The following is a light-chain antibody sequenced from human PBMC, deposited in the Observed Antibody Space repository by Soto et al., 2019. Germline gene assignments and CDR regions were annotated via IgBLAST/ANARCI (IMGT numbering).Light chain of an antibody. V-gene: IGKV3-20*01. Sequence: ENVLTQSPGTLSLSPGERATLSCRASQTVSSNYLAWYQQKPGQTPRLLIYEASSRFTGIPDRFTGSGSGTDFTLTINRLEPEDFAIYFCQQYGSLPRTFGQGSKVEVK. CDR3: QQYGSLPRT. J-gene: IGKJ1*01. CDR1: QTVSSNY. CDR2: EAS.